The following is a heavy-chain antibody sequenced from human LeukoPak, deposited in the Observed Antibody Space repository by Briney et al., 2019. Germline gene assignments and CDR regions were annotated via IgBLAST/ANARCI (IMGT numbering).Heavy chain of an antibody. Sequence: SETLSLTCSVSDGSINTISDYWGWVRPPPGKGLEWVGSVYYTGSTYYNAPFKSRVTISIDTPKNQFSLSLSAVTAADTAMYYCAREDAVSSDDAFDLWGQGTMVTVS. CDR3: AREDAVSSDDAFDL. J-gene: IGHJ3*01. V-gene: IGHV4-39*07. D-gene: IGHD6-19*01. CDR1: DGSINTISDY. CDR2: VYYTGST.